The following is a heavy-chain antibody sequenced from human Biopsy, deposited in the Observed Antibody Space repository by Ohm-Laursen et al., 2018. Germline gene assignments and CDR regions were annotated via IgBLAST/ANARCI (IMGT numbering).Heavy chain of an antibody. CDR3: ARTPRDSFWSGSYKRGLWFDP. CDR2: VYNGGIT. CDR1: GGSIISYS. Sequence: PSVTLSLPCSVSGGSIISYSWTWLPQPPGKGLVWIGHVYNGGITNFNPSLKSRVTTSKDTSKNQFSLQVNSVTAADTAVYYCARTPRDSFWSGSYKRGLWFDPWGRGTLVSVSS. J-gene: IGHJ5*02. D-gene: IGHD3-3*01. V-gene: IGHV4-59*01.